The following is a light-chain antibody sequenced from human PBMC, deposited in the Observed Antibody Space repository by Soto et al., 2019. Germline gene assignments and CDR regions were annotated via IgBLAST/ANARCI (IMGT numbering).Light chain of an antibody. CDR2: AAS. Sequence: EIVMTQSPATLSVSPGERATLSCRASQSVYSNLAWYQQKPGQAPGLLIYAASTRATGIPARFSGSGYGTEFTLTISSLQSEDFAVYYCQQYNSWPLTFGGGTKVEIK. CDR1: QSVYSN. V-gene: IGKV3-15*01. J-gene: IGKJ4*01. CDR3: QQYNSWPLT.